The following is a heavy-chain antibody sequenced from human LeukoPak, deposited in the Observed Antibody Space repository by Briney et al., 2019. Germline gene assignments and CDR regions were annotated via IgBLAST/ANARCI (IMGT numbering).Heavy chain of an antibody. Sequence: GASVKVSCKASGYTFTSYGISWVRQAPGQGLEWMGWISAYNGNTNYAQKLQGRVTMTTDTSTSTAYMELRSLRSDDTAVYYCARAYGDSSWGSSYYYGMDVWGQGTTVTVSS. D-gene: IGHD4-17*01. CDR3: ARAYGDSSWGSSYYYGMDV. CDR1: GYTFTSYG. V-gene: IGHV1-18*01. CDR2: ISAYNGNT. J-gene: IGHJ6*02.